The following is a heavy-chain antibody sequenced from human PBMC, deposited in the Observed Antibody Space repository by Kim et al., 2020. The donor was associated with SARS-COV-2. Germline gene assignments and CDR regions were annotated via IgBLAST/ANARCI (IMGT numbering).Heavy chain of an antibody. D-gene: IGHD6-19*01. Sequence: VESGRGRFTISRDAAKNSLYLQMNSLTVEDTAVYDCARVTVGGSSWYYFDYWGQGTLVTVSS. V-gene: IGHV3-7*03. CDR3: ARVTVGGSSWYYFDY. J-gene: IGHJ4*02.